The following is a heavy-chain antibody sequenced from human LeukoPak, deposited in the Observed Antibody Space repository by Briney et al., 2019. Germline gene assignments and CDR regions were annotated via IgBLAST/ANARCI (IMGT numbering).Heavy chain of an antibody. CDR3: TTAPLASCGGDCYSGDY. D-gene: IGHD2-21*01. J-gene: IGHJ4*02. CDR2: ISAYNGNT. CDR1: GYTFTSYG. Sequence: GASVKVSCKASGYTFTSYGISWVRQAPGQGLEWMGWISAYNGNTNYAQKLQGRVTMTTDTSTDTAYMELSSLRSEDTAVYYCTTAPLASCGGDCYSGDYWGQGTLVTVSS. V-gene: IGHV1-18*01.